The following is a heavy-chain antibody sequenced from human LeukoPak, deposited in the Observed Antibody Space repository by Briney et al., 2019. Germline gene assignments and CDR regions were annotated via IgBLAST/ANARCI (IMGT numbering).Heavy chain of an antibody. CDR2: IRYDGTDK. Sequence: GGSLRLSCAASGFTFSNYGMHWVRQAPGKGLEWVAFIRYDGTDKYYADSVKGRLTISRDNSKNTLYLQMNSLRAEDTAVYFCAKEKKYYYDSTGYPGYDYWGQGTLVTVSS. J-gene: IGHJ4*02. V-gene: IGHV3-30*02. CDR1: GFTFSNYG. CDR3: AKEKKYYYDSTGYPGYDY. D-gene: IGHD3-22*01.